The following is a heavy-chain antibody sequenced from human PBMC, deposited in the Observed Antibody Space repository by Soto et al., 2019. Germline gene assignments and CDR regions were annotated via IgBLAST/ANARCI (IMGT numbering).Heavy chain of an antibody. Sequence: GGSLRLSCAASGFTVSSNYMSWVRPAPGKGLEWVSVIYSGGSTYYADSVKGRFTISRHNSKNTLYLQMNSLRAEDTAVYYCARGDGGGYYYYGMDVWGQGTTVTVSS. CDR2: IYSGGST. CDR3: ARGDGGGYYYYGMDV. CDR1: GFTVSSNY. J-gene: IGHJ6*02. V-gene: IGHV3-53*04. D-gene: IGHD2-21*01.